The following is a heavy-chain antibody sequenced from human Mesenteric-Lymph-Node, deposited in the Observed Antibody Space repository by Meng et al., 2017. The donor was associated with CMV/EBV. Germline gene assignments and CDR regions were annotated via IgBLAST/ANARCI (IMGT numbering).Heavy chain of an antibody. CDR1: GYTFSGYY. CDR3: ARGGRFLEWLTPVLPKFFDP. Sequence: ASVKVSCKASGYTFSGYYMHWVRQAPGQGLEWMGWINPYSGGTNYAQKFQGRVTMTRDTSISTAYMELSRLRSDDTAVYYCARGGRFLEWLTPVLPKFFDPWGQGTLVTVSS. J-gene: IGHJ5*02. CDR2: INPYSGGT. D-gene: IGHD3-3*01. V-gene: IGHV1-2*02.